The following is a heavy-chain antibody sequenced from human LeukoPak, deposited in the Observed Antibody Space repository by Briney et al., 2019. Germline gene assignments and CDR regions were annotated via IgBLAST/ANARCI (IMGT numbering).Heavy chain of an antibody. J-gene: IGHJ4*02. Sequence: GGSLRLSCAASGFTFSSYAMHWVRQAPGKGLEWVAAISYDGSNKYYADSVKGRFTISRDNSKNTLYLQMNSLRAEDTAVYYCARASGIAAAGNIDYWGQGTLVTVSS. CDR2: ISYDGSNK. CDR3: ARASGIAAAGNIDY. V-gene: IGHV3-30-3*01. D-gene: IGHD6-13*01. CDR1: GFTFSSYA.